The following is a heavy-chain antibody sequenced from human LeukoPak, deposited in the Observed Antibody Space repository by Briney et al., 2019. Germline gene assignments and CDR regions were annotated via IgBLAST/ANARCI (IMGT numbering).Heavy chain of an antibody. CDR2: INPSGGST. D-gene: IGHD3-22*01. CDR3: ARDPDSNYYDSSGYPFDY. J-gene: IGHJ4*02. V-gene: IGHV1-46*01. CDR1: GYTFTSYY. Sequence: ASVKVSCKASGYTFTSYYMHWVRQAPGQGLEWMGIINPSGGSTSYAQKFQSRVTMTRDMSTSTVYMELSSLRSEDTAVYYCARDPDSNYYDSSGYPFDYWGQGTLVTVSS.